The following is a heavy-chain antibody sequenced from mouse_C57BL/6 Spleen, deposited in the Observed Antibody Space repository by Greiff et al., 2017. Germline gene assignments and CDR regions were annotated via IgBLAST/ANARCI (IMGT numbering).Heavy chain of an antibody. CDR2: IRNKANGYTT. V-gene: IGHV7-3*01. CDR3: VSHDGYYVYYAMDY. CDR1: GFTFTDYY. D-gene: IGHD2-3*01. Sequence: VQLKESGGGLVQPGGSLSLSCAASGFTFTDYYMSWVRQPPGKALEWLGFIRNKANGYTTEYSSSVKGRFTISRDNSQIILYLQMNALRAEDSATYYCVSHDGYYVYYAMDYWGQGTSVTVSS. J-gene: IGHJ4*01.